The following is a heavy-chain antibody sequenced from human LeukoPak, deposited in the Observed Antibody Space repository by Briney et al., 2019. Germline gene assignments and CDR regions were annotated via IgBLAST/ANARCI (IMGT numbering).Heavy chain of an antibody. CDR2: IYYSGST. D-gene: IGHD2-21*02. J-gene: IGHJ5*02. V-gene: IGHV4-39*07. CDR1: GGSTSSSSYY. CDR3: ARGPPYCGGDCSPYNWFDP. Sequence: SETLSLTCTVSGGSTSSSSYYWGWIRQPPGKGLEWIGSIYYSGSTYYNPSLKSRVTISVDTSKNQFSLKLSSVTAADTAVYYCARGPPYCGGDCSPYNWFDPWGQGTLVTVSS.